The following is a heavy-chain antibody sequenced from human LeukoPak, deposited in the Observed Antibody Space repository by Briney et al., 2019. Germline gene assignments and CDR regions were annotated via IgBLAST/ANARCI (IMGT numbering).Heavy chain of an antibody. CDR1: GFTFSSYA. Sequence: GGSLRLSCAASGFTFSSYAMHWVRQAPGKGLEWVSGISWNSGSIGYADSVKGRFTISRDNAKNSLYLQMNSLRAEDTALYYCAKALDRRYSSGWYYFDYWGQGTLVTVSS. D-gene: IGHD6-19*01. V-gene: IGHV3-9*01. CDR2: ISWNSGSI. J-gene: IGHJ4*02. CDR3: AKALDRRYSSGWYYFDY.